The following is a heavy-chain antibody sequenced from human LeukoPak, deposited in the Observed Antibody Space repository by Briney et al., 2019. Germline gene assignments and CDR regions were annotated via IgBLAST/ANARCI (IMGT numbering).Heavy chain of an antibody. Sequence: GGSLRLSCAASGFTFSSYEMNWVRQAPGKGLEWVSYIGSSGSTIYYADSVKGRFTISRDNAKNSLYLQMNSLRAEDTAVYYCARYGSGSYYTSSPYYGMDVWGKGTTVTVSS. J-gene: IGHJ6*04. CDR1: GFTFSSYE. D-gene: IGHD3-10*01. CDR2: IGSSGSTI. CDR3: ARYGSGSYYTSSPYYGMDV. V-gene: IGHV3-48*03.